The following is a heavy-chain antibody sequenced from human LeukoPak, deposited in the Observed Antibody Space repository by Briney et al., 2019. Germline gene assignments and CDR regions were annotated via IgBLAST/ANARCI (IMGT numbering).Heavy chain of an antibody. CDR3: ARRGSHYDFWSGIAYYMDV. D-gene: IGHD3-3*01. J-gene: IGHJ6*03. CDR2: IYYSGST. Sequence: PSETLSLTCTVSGGSISSYYWSWIRQPPGKGLEWIGCIYYSGSTNYNPSLKSRVTISVDTSKNQFSLKLSSVTAADTAVYYCARRGSHYDFWSGIAYYMDVWGKGTTVTVSS. V-gene: IGHV4-59*01. CDR1: GGSISSYY.